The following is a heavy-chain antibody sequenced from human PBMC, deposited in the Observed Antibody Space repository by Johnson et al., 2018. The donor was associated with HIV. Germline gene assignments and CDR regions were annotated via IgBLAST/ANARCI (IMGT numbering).Heavy chain of an antibody. J-gene: IGHJ3*02. D-gene: IGHD6-6*01. CDR3: AKDLSSSLSDAFDI. Sequence: VQLVESGGGVVRPGGSLRLSCAASGFTFDDYGMSWVHQAPGKGLEWVSGINWNGGSTGYADSVKGRFTISRDNSKNTLYLQMKSLRAEDTAVYYCAKDLSSSLSDAFDIWGQGTMVTVSS. V-gene: IGHV3-20*04. CDR2: INWNGGST. CDR1: GFTFDDYG.